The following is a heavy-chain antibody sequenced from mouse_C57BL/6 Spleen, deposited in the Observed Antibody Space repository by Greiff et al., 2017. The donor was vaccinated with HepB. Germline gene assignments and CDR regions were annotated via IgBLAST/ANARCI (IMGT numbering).Heavy chain of an antibody. Sequence: VQLQQSGPELVKPGASVKMSCKASGYTFTDSNMHWVKQSPGKSLEWIGYINPNNGGTSYNQKFKGKATLTVNKSSSTAYMELRSLTSEASAVYYCARNYYGSNHYYAMDDWGQGTSVTVSS. V-gene: IGHV1-22*01. CDR1: GYTFTDSN. CDR2: INPNNGGT. CDR3: ARNYYGSNHYYAMDD. J-gene: IGHJ4*01. D-gene: IGHD1-1*01.